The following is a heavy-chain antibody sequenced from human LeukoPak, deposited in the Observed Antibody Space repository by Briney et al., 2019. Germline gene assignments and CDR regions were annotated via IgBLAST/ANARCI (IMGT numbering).Heavy chain of an antibody. Sequence: GASVKVSCKGSGYTFTSYDINWVRQPTAQGLEWVGWMKLNGDNTDYAQKFQGRVTMTRNTSISTAYMEQSSLRYEGTAVYYCAITPGYRTGYYFGCWGQGTLVTVSS. CDR1: GYTFTSYD. CDR3: AITPGYRTGYYFGC. D-gene: IGHD2-8*02. V-gene: IGHV1-8*01. CDR2: MKLNGDNT. J-gene: IGHJ4*02.